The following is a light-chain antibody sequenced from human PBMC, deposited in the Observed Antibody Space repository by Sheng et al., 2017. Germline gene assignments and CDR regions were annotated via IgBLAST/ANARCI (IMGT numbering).Light chain of an antibody. Sequence: IQLTQSPSSLSVSVGDRVTITCRASQGISSFLAWYQQKPGRAPKLLIYAASTLQSGVPSRFSGSGSGTDFTLTISSLQPEDCATYYCQQLNSFPLTFGGGTKVEI. CDR1: QGISSF. CDR2: AAS. CDR3: QQLNSFPLT. V-gene: IGKV1-9*01. J-gene: IGKJ4*01.